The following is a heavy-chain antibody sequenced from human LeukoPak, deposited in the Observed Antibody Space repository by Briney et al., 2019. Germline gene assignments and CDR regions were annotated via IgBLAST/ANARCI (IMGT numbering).Heavy chain of an antibody. Sequence: PGGSLTLSCEPSGFPFSSYRMLWVRQAPGKGLVWVSRISGDGTIKTYADFVRGGFTISRDNTKNILYLQMNSLKVEDTATYSCSRSQFDYWGQGVLVTV. CDR1: GFPFSSYR. V-gene: IGHV3-74*03. J-gene: IGHJ4*02. CDR3: SRSQFDY. CDR2: ISGDGTIK.